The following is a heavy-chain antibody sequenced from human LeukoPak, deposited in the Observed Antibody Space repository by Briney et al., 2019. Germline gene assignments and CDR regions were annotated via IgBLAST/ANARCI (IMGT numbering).Heavy chain of an antibody. Sequence: ASVKVSCKASGYTFTGYYMHWVRPAPGQGLEWMGWINPNSGGTNYAQKFQGWVTMTRDTSISTAYMELSRLRSDDTAVYYCARDGDCSSTSCLDYWGQGTLVTVSS. D-gene: IGHD2-2*01. CDR1: GYTFTGYY. V-gene: IGHV1-2*04. J-gene: IGHJ4*02. CDR2: INPNSGGT. CDR3: ARDGDCSSTSCLDY.